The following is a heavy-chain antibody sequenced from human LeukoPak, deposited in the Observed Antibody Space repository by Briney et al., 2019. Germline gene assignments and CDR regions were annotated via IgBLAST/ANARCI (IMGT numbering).Heavy chain of an antibody. Sequence: GGSLRLSCTASGFSFSTYSMNWVRQAPGKGLEWVSYIVGSSSIYYADSVKGRFTISRDNAKNSLYLQMDSLRAEDTAVYYCATDSPETAAFDYWGQGTLVTVSS. J-gene: IGHJ4*02. D-gene: IGHD1-1*01. CDR1: GFSFSTYS. V-gene: IGHV3-48*04. CDR2: IVGSSSI. CDR3: ATDSPETAAFDY.